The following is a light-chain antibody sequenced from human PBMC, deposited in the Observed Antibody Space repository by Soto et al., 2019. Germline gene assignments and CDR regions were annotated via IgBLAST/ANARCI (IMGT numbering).Light chain of an antibody. CDR3: QHSVTWPLA. CDR2: DSS. J-gene: IGKJ4*01. Sequence: EVVMTQSPATLSVSPGERATLSCRASRGIGSTLAWYQQKPGQTPRLLIYDSSTRATGVPGRFIGSRSGTEFTLTIPSLQSEDFAIYYCQHSVTWPLAFGGGTRVENK. V-gene: IGKV3-15*01. CDR1: RGIGST.